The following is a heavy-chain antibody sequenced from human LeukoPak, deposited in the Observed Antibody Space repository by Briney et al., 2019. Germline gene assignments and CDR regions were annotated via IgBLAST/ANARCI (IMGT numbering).Heavy chain of an antibody. CDR2: ISSSSNYI. J-gene: IGHJ4*02. Sequence: GGSLRLSCAASGFTFSSNSMNWVRQAPGKGLEWVSSISSSSNYIYYADSVKGRFTISRDNAKNSLYLQMNSLRAEDTAVYYCARDSPYSSSWYRGFDYWGQGTLVTVSS. CDR3: ARDSPYSSSWYRGFDY. V-gene: IGHV3-21*01. CDR1: GFTFSSNS. D-gene: IGHD6-13*01.